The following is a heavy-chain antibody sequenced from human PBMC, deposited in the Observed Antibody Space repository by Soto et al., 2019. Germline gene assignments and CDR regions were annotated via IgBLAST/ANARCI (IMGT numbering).Heavy chain of an antibody. J-gene: IGHJ6*02. D-gene: IGHD6-19*01. CDR3: ERLPWGVSSGWYYYYYAMDV. V-gene: IGHV4-39*01. CDR1: GGSISSSSYY. CDR2: IYYSGST. Sequence: SETLSLTCTVSGGSISSSSYYWGWIRQPPGKGLEWIGSIYYSGSTYYNPSLKSRVTISVDTSKNQFSLKLSSVTAADTAVYYCERLPWGVSSGWYYYYYAMDVWGQGPTVTVS.